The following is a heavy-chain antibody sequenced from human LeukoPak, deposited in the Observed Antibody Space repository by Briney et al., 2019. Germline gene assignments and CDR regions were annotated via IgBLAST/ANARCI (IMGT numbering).Heavy chain of an antibody. CDR2: IYYSGST. CDR3: ARDTVGYCTNGVCHNWFDP. Sequence: SETLSLTCTVSGGSISSGDYYWSWIRQPPGKGLEWIGYIYYSGSTYYNPSLNSRVTISVDTSKNQFSLKLSSVTAADTAVYYCARDTVGYCTNGVCHNWFDPWGQGTLVTVSS. V-gene: IGHV4-30-4*08. CDR1: GGSISSGDYY. D-gene: IGHD2-8*01. J-gene: IGHJ5*02.